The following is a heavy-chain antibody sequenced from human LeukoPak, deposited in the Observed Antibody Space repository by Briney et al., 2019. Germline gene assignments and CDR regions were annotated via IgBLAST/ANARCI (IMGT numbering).Heavy chain of an antibody. CDR3: ARAPIVSITMVRGADY. CDR2: INASNGNT. V-gene: IGHV1-3*01. CDR1: GYTFTSYA. J-gene: IGHJ4*02. D-gene: IGHD3-10*01. Sequence: GASVKVSCKASGYTFTSYAMHWVRQAPGQRLEWMGWINASNGNTEYSQKFQGRVTITRDTSTSTAYMGLSSLRSEDTAVYYCARAPIVSITMVRGADYWGQGTLVTVSS.